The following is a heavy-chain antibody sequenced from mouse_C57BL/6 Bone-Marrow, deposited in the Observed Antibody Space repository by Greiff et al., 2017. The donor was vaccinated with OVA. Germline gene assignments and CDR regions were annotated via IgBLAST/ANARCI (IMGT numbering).Heavy chain of an antibody. CDR3: ARYWGTTVVAPTHFDY. D-gene: IGHD1-1*01. CDR2: IYPRSGNT. J-gene: IGHJ2*01. V-gene: IGHV1-81*01. CDR1: GYTFTSYG. Sequence: QVQLQQSGAELARPGASVKLSCKASGYTFTSYGISWVKQRTGQGLEWIGEIYPRSGNTYYNEKFKGKATLTADKSSSTAYMELRSLTSEDSAVYFCARYWGTTVVAPTHFDYWGQGTTLTVSS.